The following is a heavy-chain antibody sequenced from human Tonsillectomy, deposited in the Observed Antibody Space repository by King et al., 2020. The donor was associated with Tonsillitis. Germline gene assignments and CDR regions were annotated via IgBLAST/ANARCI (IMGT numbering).Heavy chain of an antibody. V-gene: IGHV4-31*03. D-gene: IGHD5-12*01. J-gene: IGHJ6*03. Sequence: QLQESGPGLVKPSQTLSLTCTVSGGSISSAAYYWSWIRQHTGKGLEWIGYISYSGNTFYNPSLKSRLTISLDTSKNQFSLKVSSVNAADTAVYYCAATTPPYYYYYMEVWGKGTTVTVSS. CDR2: ISYSGNT. CDR3: AATTPPYYYYYMEV. CDR1: GGSISSAAYY.